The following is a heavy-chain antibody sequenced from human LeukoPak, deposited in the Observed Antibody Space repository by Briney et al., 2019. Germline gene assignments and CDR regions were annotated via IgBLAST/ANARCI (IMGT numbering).Heavy chain of an antibody. J-gene: IGHJ6*03. CDR1: GDSISDYH. V-gene: IGHV4-4*07. Sequence: PSETLSLTCSVSGDSISDYHWTWLRQPAGKALEWIGRIYTSGYTHYRSSLKSRVTISVDTSENQFSLELTSVTAADTAVYYCARDRDCTGGSCYYVDVWGKGTTVTVSS. CDR3: ARDRDCTGGSCYYVDV. CDR2: IYTSGYT. D-gene: IGHD2-8*02.